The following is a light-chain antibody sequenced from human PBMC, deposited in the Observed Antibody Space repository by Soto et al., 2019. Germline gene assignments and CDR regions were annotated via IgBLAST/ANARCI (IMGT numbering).Light chain of an antibody. CDR2: EGS. CDR1: KNDIGSYRF. J-gene: IGLJ3*02. Sequence: QSVLTQPASVSGSPGESITISCIGTKNDIGSYRFVSWYQQHPGEAPKLMISEGSKRPSGTSNRFSGSKSGNTASLRISGLQAEDEADYYCCSYAGSSTWVFGGGINFTVL. V-gene: IGLV2-23*01. CDR3: CSYAGSSTWV.